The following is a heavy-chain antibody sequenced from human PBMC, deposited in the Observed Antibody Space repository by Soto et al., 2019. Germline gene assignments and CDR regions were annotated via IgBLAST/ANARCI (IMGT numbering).Heavy chain of an antibody. CDR2: ISYDGSNK. CDR1: GFTFSSYG. V-gene: IGHV3-30*18. D-gene: IGHD1-26*01. CDR3: ANHNGATAFDY. J-gene: IGHJ4*02. Sequence: SLRLSCAASGFTFSSYGMHWVRQAPGKGLEWVAVISYDGSNKYYADSVKGRFTISRDNSKNTLYLQMNSLRAEDTAVYYCANHNGATAFDYWGQGTLVTVSS.